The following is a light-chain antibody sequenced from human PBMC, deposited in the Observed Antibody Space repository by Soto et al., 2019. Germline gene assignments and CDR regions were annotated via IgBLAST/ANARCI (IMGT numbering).Light chain of an antibody. CDR1: SSDVGGYNY. Sequence: QSALTQPASVSGSPGQSITISCTGTSSDVGGYNYVSWYQQHPGKAPKLMIYDVSNRPSGVSNRFSGSKSGNTASLTISGHHAEDEADYYCSSYTSISTLIVFGGGTELTVL. J-gene: IGLJ2*01. CDR3: SSYTSISTLIV. V-gene: IGLV2-14*01. CDR2: DVS.